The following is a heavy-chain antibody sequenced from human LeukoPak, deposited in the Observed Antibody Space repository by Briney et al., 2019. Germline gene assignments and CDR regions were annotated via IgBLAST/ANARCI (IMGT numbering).Heavy chain of an antibody. Sequence: GGSLRLFCAASGFTFSSYWMHWVRQAPGKGLVWVSRINSDGSSTSYADSVKGRSTISRDNAKNTLYLQMNSLRAEDTAVYYCARDKGDWYYYDSSGSDYWGQGTLVTVSS. CDR1: GFTFSSYW. V-gene: IGHV3-74*01. CDR2: INSDGSST. J-gene: IGHJ4*02. D-gene: IGHD3-22*01. CDR3: ARDKGDWYYYDSSGSDY.